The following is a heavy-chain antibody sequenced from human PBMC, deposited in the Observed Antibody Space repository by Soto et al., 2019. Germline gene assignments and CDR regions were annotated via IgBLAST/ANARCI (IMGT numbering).Heavy chain of an antibody. Sequence: EVQMLESGGTLVQPGGSLRLSCAASGFMFSSYGMSWVRQSPGKGREWVSSISGSGGSTYYADSVKGRFTISRDNSKSTLYLQMSSLRAEDTAVYSCAKGPSYSGAYFPFGYWGQGTLVTVSS. D-gene: IGHD1-26*01. CDR1: GFMFSSYG. V-gene: IGHV3-23*01. CDR2: ISGSGGST. CDR3: AKGPSYSGAYFPFGY. J-gene: IGHJ4*02.